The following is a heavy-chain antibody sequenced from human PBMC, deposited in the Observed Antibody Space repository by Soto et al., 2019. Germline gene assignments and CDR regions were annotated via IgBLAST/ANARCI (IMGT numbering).Heavy chain of an antibody. CDR3: AKATTGLKYFDY. D-gene: IGHD1-26*01. J-gene: IGHJ4*02. V-gene: IGHV3-30*18. CDR2: ISYDGSKK. CDR1: GFIFSSYG. Sequence: LRLSCTASGFIFSSYGMHWVRQTPGKGLEWVAVISYDGSKKDYVESVKGRFTVSRDNIKNTLYVQMNSLRAEDTAVYYCAKATTGLKYFDYWGQGTLVTVSS.